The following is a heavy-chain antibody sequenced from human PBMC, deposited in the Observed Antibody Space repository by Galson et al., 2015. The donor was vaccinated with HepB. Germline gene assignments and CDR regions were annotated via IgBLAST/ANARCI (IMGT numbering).Heavy chain of an antibody. J-gene: IGHJ4*02. CDR1: GFTFSSYA. V-gene: IGHV3-30*04. CDR3: ARDSVDPRHYSSGWI. Sequence: SLRLSCAASGFTFSSYAMHWVRQAPGKGLEWVAVISYDGSNKYYADSVKGRFTISRDNSKNTLYLQMNSLRAEDTAVYYCARDSVDPRHYSSGWIWGQGTLVTVSS. D-gene: IGHD6-19*01. CDR2: ISYDGSNK.